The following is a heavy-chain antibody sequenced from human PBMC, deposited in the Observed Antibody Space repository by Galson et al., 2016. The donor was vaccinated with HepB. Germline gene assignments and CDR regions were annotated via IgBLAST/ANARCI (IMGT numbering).Heavy chain of an antibody. Sequence: PALVKPTRTLTLTCTFSGIPVSPGGRFVSWIRQSPGRALEWLALMDVDDAGYSSTSPRAGLTISKGAAKNQVVLRMTNMHPVDTGTYYCARLTGVGYFDYWGQGIAVTVSS. J-gene: IGHJ4*02. CDR2: MDVDDAG. D-gene: IGHD1-1*01. V-gene: IGHV2-70*01. CDR1: GIPVSPGGRF. CDR3: ARLTGVGYFDY.